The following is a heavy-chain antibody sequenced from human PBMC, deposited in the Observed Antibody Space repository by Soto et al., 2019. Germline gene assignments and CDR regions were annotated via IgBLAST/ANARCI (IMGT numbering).Heavy chain of an antibody. CDR2: INHSGST. J-gene: IGHJ6*02. D-gene: IGHD2-2*01. V-gene: IGHV4-34*01. CDR3: ARSRVVVPAAMIRTRSYGMDV. CDR1: GGSFSGYY. Sequence: SETLSLTCAVYGGSFSGYYWSWIRQPPGKGLEWIGEINHSGSTNYNPSLKSRVTISVDTSKNQFSLKLSSVTAADTAVYYCARSRVVVPAAMIRTRSYGMDVWGQGTTVTVSS.